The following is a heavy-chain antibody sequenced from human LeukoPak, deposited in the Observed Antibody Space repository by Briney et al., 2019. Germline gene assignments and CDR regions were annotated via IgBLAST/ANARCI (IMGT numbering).Heavy chain of an antibody. J-gene: IGHJ4*02. D-gene: IGHD5-18*01. V-gene: IGHV4-59*01. CDR1: GGSISSYY. Sequence: PSETPSLTCTVSGGSISSYYWSWIRQPPGKGLEWIGYIYYSGSTNYNPSLKSRVTISVDTSKNQFSLKLSSVTAADTAVYYCARGTGGYSYGYYVYWGQGTLVTVSS. CDR2: IYYSGST. CDR3: ARGTGGYSYGYYVY.